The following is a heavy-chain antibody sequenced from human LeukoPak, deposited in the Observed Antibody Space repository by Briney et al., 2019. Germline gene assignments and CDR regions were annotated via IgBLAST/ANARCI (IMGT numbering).Heavy chain of an antibody. CDR3: ARAKVLEWSYNWFDP. CDR1: GGSISGYY. J-gene: IGHJ5*02. D-gene: IGHD3-3*01. V-gene: IGHV4-59*01. CDR2: IYYSGST. Sequence: PSETLSLTCTVSGGSISGYYWSWIRQPPGKGLEWIGYIYYSGSTNYNPSLKSRVTISVDTSKNQFSLKLSSVTAADTAVYYCARAKVLEWSYNWFDPWGQGTLVTVSS.